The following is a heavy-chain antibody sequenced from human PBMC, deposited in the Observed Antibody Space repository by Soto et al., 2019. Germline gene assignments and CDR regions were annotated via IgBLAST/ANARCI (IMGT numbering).Heavy chain of an antibody. CDR3: SSSYGGNAHFAFDF. V-gene: IGHV3-11*01. Sequence: QVHLVESGGGLVKPGGSLRLSCAASRFVFRDYYMSWIRQAPGKGLEWVAYISSTGRTIYYADSVRGRFTISRDDAKNSLYPQMNSLRAEEPAVYYCSSSYGGNAHFAFDFWGQGTMVTVSS. CDR2: ISSTGRTI. D-gene: IGHD4-17*01. J-gene: IGHJ3*01. CDR1: RFVFRDYY.